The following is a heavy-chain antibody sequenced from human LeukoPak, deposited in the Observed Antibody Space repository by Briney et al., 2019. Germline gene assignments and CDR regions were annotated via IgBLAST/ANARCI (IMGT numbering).Heavy chain of an antibody. J-gene: IGHJ4*02. CDR1: GFTFSSYA. CDR2: ISGSGGST. Sequence: GGSLRLSCAASGFTFSSYAMSWVRQAPGKGLEWVSAISGSGGSTYYADSVKGRFTISRDNSKNTLYLQMNSLRAEDTAVYYCAKAPPVGSSGWYYFDYWGQGTLVTVSS. CDR3: AKAPPVGSSGWYYFDY. V-gene: IGHV3-23*01. D-gene: IGHD6-19*01.